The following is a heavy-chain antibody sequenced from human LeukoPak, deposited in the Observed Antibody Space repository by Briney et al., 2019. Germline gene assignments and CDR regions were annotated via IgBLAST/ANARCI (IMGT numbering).Heavy chain of an antibody. Sequence: SETLSLTCAVYGGSFSGYYWSWIRQPPGKGLEWIGEINHSGSTYYNPSLKSRVTISVDTSKNQFSLKLSSVTAADTAVYYCARVTGYRIEDYFDYWGQGTLVTVSS. CDR1: GGSFSGYY. D-gene: IGHD6-13*01. CDR2: INHSGST. V-gene: IGHV4-34*01. CDR3: ARVTGYRIEDYFDY. J-gene: IGHJ4*02.